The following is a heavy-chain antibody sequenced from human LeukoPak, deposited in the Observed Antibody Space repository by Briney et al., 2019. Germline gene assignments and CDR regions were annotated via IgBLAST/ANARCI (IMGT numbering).Heavy chain of an antibody. D-gene: IGHD4-23*01. J-gene: IGHJ4*02. V-gene: IGHV1-69*04. CDR1: GGTFSSYT. CDR2: IIPILGIA. Sequence: GASVKVSCKASGGTFSSYTISWVRQAPGQGLEWMGRIIPILGIANYAQKFQGRVTITADKSTSTAYMEPSSLRSEDTAVYYCARDLYGGNSPDYWGQGTLVTVSS. CDR3: ARDLYGGNSPDY.